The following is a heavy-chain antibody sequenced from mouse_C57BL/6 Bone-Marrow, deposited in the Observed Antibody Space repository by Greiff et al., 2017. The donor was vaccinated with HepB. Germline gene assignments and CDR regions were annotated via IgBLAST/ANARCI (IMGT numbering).Heavy chain of an antibody. Sequence: VQLQHSGAELVRPGASVTLSCKASGYTFTDYEMHWVKQTPVHGLEWIGAIDPETGGTAYNQKFKGKAILTADKSSSTAYMELRSLTSEDSAVYYCTSGMGSSWFAYWGQGTLVTVSA. CDR3: TSGMGSSWFAY. CDR1: GYTFTDYE. D-gene: IGHD1-1*01. CDR2: IDPETGGT. V-gene: IGHV1-15*01. J-gene: IGHJ3*01.